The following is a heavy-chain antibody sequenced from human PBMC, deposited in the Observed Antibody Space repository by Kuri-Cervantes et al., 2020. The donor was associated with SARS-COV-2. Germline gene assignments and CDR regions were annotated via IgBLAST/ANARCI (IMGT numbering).Heavy chain of an antibody. J-gene: IGHJ4*02. D-gene: IGHD5-12*01. V-gene: IGHV3-30*03. Sequence: GESLKISCAASGFSFSNYGMHWVRQAPGKGLEWVASISYEGSNKHYADSVKDRFTISRDNSKNTLYLQMNSLRAEDTAVYYCAREGATIGLFDYWGQGTLVTVSS. CDR3: AREGATIGLFDY. CDR1: GFSFSNYG. CDR2: ISYEGSNK.